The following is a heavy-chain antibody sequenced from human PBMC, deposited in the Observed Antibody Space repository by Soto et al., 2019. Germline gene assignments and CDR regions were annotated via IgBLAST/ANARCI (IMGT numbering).Heavy chain of an antibody. V-gene: IGHV3-30*03. D-gene: IGHD2-8*02. CDR2: ISRDGGTK. J-gene: IGHJ4*02. CDR1: GFTVSSYG. CDR3: TGEVASGY. Sequence: QVQLVESGGGVVQPGRSLRLSCAASGFTVSSYGMHWVRQAPGKGLECVAVISRDGGTKYYADSVKGRFTISRDNSRNTLFLEMNSLRGDDMAGYYCTGEVASGYWGQGTLVTVSS.